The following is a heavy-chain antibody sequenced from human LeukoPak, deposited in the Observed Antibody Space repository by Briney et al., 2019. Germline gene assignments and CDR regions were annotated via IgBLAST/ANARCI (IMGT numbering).Heavy chain of an antibody. CDR2: ISWDGGST. D-gene: IGHD3-22*01. V-gene: IGHV3-43*01. CDR1: GFTFDDYT. J-gene: IGHJ4*02. Sequence: PGGSLRLSCAASGFTFDDYTMHWVRQAPGKGLEWVSLISWDGGSTYYADSVKGRFTISRDNSKNSLYLQMNSLRTEDTALYYCAKDGDISYYYDSSGSFDYWGQGTLVTVPS. CDR3: AKDGDISYYYDSSGSFDY.